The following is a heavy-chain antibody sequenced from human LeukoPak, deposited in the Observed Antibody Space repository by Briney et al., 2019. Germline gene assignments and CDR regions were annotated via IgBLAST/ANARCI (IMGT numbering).Heavy chain of an antibody. J-gene: IGHJ4*02. V-gene: IGHV1-2*06. CDR2: INPNSGGT. CDR3: ARDPSPLGRHDY. Sequence: ASVKVSCKASGYTFTGYYTHWVRQAPGKGLEWMGRINPNSGGTNYAQKFQGRVTMTRDTSISTAYMELSRLRSDDTAVYYCARDPSPLGRHDYWGQGTLVTVSS. CDR1: GYTFTGYY. D-gene: IGHD1-26*01.